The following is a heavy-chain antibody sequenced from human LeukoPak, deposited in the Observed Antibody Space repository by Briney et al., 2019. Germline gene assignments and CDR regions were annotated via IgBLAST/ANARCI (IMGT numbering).Heavy chain of an antibody. J-gene: IGHJ3*02. CDR2: ISSDRSYI. D-gene: IGHD3-22*01. CDR1: GVTLSTHN. V-gene: IGHV3-21*01. CDR3: ARVRPSAIAYDSNGYYGAFDI. Sequence: GGSLRLSCAASGVTLSTHNRNWVRQAPGRGLEWVSSISSDRSYIYYADSLKGRLPLSRDNADNSVFLQMHSLRVEDTAVYYCARVRPSAIAYDSNGYYGAFDIWGPGAMVTVSS.